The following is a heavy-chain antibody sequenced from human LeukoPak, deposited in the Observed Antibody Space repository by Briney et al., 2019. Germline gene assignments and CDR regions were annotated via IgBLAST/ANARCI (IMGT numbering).Heavy chain of an antibody. V-gene: IGHV3-33*06. CDR3: AKDQAQAMAPYTRDY. CDR1: GFTFSGSG. Sequence: PGGALRLSCAASGFTFSGSGMCGVRPAPGKGLGRGSDLLYDGSIKYYADSVKGRFTISRDNCKNTLYLQMNSLRAEDTAAYYCAKDQAQAMAPYTRDYWGQGTLVTVSS. D-gene: IGHD5-18*01. J-gene: IGHJ4*02. CDR2: LLYDGSIK.